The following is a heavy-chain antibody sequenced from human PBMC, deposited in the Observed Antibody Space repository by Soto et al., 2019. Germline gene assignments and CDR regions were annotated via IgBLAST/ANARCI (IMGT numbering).Heavy chain of an antibody. D-gene: IGHD2-2*01. CDR2: ISGSGGST. Sequence: GGSLRLSCAASGFTFSSYAMSWVRQAPGKGLEWVSAISGSGGSTYYADSVKGRFTISRDNSKNTLYLQMNSLRAEDTAVYYCAKVGGLGDCSSTRCYGGKFDYWGQGTLVTVSS. CDR3: AKVGGLGDCSSTRCYGGKFDY. J-gene: IGHJ4*02. V-gene: IGHV3-23*01. CDR1: GFTFSSYA.